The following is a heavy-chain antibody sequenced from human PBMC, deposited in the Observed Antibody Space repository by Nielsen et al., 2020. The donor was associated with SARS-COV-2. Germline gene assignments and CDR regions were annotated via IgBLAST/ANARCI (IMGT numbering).Heavy chain of an antibody. CDR3: ARRSSGGYSRRFFEV. V-gene: IGHV4-61*01. D-gene: IGHD3-22*01. Sequence: SETLSLTCTVSGGSVSSGNYYWSWIRQPPGKGLEWIGYIYYSGSTNYNPSLKSRVTISVDTSKNQFSLKLSSVTAADTAVYYCARRSSGGYSRRFFEVWGQGNRCTVSA. CDR2: IYYSGST. CDR1: GGSVSSGNYY. J-gene: IGHJ4*02.